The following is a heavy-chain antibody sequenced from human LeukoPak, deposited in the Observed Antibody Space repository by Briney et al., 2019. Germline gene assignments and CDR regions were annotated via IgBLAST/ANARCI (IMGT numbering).Heavy chain of an antibody. CDR3: ARAREGWVTIFGVALGY. J-gene: IGHJ4*02. CDR1: GFTFSSHA. CDR2: ISYDGSNK. Sequence: GRSLRLSCAASGFTFSSHAMHWVRQAPGKGLEWVAVISYDGSNKYYADSVKGRFTISRDNSKNTLYLQMNSLRAEGTAVYYCARAREGWVTIFGVALGYWGQGTLVTVPS. D-gene: IGHD3-3*01. V-gene: IGHV3-30-3*01.